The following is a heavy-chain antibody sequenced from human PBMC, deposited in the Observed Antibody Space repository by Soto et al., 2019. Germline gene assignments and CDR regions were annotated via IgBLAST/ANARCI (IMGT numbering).Heavy chain of an antibody. CDR2: IIPIFGTA. CDR1: GGTFSSYA. V-gene: IGHV1-69*13. D-gene: IGHD3-22*01. CDR3: ARGSYTYYYDSSGYLNYGMDV. Sequence: AAVKVSCKASGGTFSSYAISWVRQAPGQGLEWMGRIIPIFGTANYAQKFQGRVTITADESTSTAYMELSSLRSEDTAVYYCARGSYTYYYDSSGYLNYGMDVWGQGTPVTVSS. J-gene: IGHJ6*02.